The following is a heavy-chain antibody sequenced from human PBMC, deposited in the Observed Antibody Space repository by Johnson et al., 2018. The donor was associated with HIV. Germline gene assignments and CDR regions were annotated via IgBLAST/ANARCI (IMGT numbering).Heavy chain of an antibody. Sequence: VQLVESGGGVVRPGGSLRLSCAASGFTFDYHDMTWVRQVPGKGLEWVSGSNWNGGNTGYADSVKGRFTISRDNAKKSLYLQMSSLRAEDTALYYCVRVGKYCGGDCYSGVDAYDIWGQGTVVIVSS. CDR2: SNWNGGNT. CDR1: GFTFDYHD. V-gene: IGHV3-20*04. CDR3: VRVGKYCGGDCYSGVDAYDI. J-gene: IGHJ3*02. D-gene: IGHD2-21*02.